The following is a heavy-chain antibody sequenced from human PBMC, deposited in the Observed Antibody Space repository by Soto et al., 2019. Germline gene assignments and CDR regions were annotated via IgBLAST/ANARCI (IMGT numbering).Heavy chain of an antibody. CDR2: IKSKTDGGTT. J-gene: IGHJ4*02. D-gene: IGHD3-3*01. Sequence: GGSLRLSCAASGFTFSNAWMSWVRQAPGKGLEWVGRIKSKTDGGTTDYAAPVKGRFTISRDDSKNTLYLQMNSLKTEDTAVYYCTTVLRFLEWLLWRPDYFDYWGQGTLVTVSS. V-gene: IGHV3-15*01. CDR1: GFTFSNAW. CDR3: TTVLRFLEWLLWRPDYFDY.